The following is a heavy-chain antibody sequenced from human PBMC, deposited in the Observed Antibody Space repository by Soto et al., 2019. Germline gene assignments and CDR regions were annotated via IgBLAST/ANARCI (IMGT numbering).Heavy chain of an antibody. CDR2: INTGTGDT. CDR3: ARGAYDFWSGYQLFDS. D-gene: IGHD3-3*01. J-gene: IGHJ4*02. V-gene: IGHV1-3*04. CDR1: GNSVTSYA. Sequence: QVHLVQSGAEVKKPGASVKVSCKASGNSVTSYAVHWVRHAPGERLEWMGWINTGTGDTKSAQKFQCRVTITRDTSASTAYMEMSRLTCEDTAIYYCARGAYDFWSGYQLFDSWGQGSLVTVCS.